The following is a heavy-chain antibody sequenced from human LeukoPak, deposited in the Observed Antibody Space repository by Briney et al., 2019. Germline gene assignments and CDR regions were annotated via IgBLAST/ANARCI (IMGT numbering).Heavy chain of an antibody. Sequence: GGSLRLSCAAAGFTFDEYGMHWVRRAPGKGLEWVSGISWNSGSIGYADSVKGRFIISRDNAKNSLYLQMNSLRAEDTALYYCAKDLVPAAMEGFDSWGQGTLVTVSS. V-gene: IGHV3-9*01. CDR2: ISWNSGSI. J-gene: IGHJ4*02. D-gene: IGHD2-2*01. CDR1: GFTFDEYG. CDR3: AKDLVPAAMEGFDS.